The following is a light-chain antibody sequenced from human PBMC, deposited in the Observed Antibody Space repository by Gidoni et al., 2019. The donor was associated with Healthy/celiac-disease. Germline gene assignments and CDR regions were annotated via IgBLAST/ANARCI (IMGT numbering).Light chain of an antibody. J-gene: IGLJ3*02. CDR3: QVWDSSSDHWV. Sequence: SYVLTQPPSVSVAPGKTARITCGGNNIGSKSVHWYQQKPGQAPVLVICYDTDRTTGNPERFSGSNSGNTATLTISRVEAGDEADYYCQVWDSSSDHWVFGGGTKLTVL. CDR1: NIGSKS. CDR2: YDT. V-gene: IGLV3-21*04.